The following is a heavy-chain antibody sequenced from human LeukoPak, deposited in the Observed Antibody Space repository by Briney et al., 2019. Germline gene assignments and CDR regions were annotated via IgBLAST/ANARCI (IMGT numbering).Heavy chain of an antibody. CDR1: GFPFSTYW. V-gene: IGHV3-7*05. CDR2: IKKDGSEK. D-gene: IGHD3-10*01. Sequence: GGSLRLSCAASGFPFSTYWMSWVRQAPGKGLEWVANIKKDGSEKYYVDPVKCRFTISRDNAKNSLYLQMNSLRAEDTAVYYCASQSSGLFAYWGQGTLVTVSS. CDR3: ASQSSGLFAY. J-gene: IGHJ4*02.